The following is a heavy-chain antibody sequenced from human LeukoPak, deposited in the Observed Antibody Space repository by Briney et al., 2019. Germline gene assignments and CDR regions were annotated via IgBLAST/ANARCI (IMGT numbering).Heavy chain of an antibody. V-gene: IGHV4-59*01. CDR1: GGSISSYY. Sequence: PSETLSLTCTVSGGSISSYYWSWIRQPPGKGLEWIGYIYYSGSTNYNPSLKSRVTISVDTSKNQFSLKLSSVTAADTAVYYCARVHSSGWFQDDYWGQGTLVTVSS. CDR3: ARVHSSGWFQDDY. J-gene: IGHJ4*02. D-gene: IGHD6-19*01. CDR2: IYYSGST.